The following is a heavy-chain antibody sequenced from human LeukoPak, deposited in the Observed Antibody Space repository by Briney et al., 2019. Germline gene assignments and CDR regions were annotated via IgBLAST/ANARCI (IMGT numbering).Heavy chain of an antibody. J-gene: IGHJ5*02. V-gene: IGHV4-38-2*02. CDR2: MYHNSGAT. CDR3: AREDGSGWPRYNWFDP. D-gene: IGHD6-19*01. CDR1: GYSITTGYY. Sequence: SETLSLTCTVSGYSITTGYYWAWIRQPPGKGPEWIGSMYHNSGATFYSPSLKNRVTISVDTSKNQLSLKLSSVTAADTAVYYCAREDGSGWPRYNWFDPWGQGTLVTVSS.